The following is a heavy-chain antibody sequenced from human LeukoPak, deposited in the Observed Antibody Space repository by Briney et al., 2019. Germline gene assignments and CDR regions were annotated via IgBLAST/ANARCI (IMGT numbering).Heavy chain of an antibody. J-gene: IGHJ3*02. CDR1: GGSISSYY. CDR3: ARLPFLASLPHPFDI. V-gene: IGHV4-59*08. CDR2: IYYSGST. D-gene: IGHD3-3*01. Sequence: SETLSLTCTVSGGSISSYYWSWIRQSPGKGLEWIGYIYYSGSTNYNPSLKSPMTMSVDTSKNQFSLKLSSGTAADTAVYYCARLPFLASLPHPFDICGQGTMVTVSS.